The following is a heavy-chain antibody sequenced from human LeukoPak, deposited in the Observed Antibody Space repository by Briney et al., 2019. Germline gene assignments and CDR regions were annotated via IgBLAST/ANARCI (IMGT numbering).Heavy chain of an antibody. Sequence: PGGSLRHSRAAPGFTPRSSWMNWVRPAPGKGLEWVANIKQDGSERYYVDSVKCRFTISRDNAKNSLYLQMNSLRAEDTAVYYCARSRYGDYWGQGTLVTVSP. CDR3: ARSRYGDY. J-gene: IGHJ4*02. D-gene: IGHD5-18*01. CDR2: IKQDGSER. V-gene: IGHV3-7*01. CDR1: GFTPRSSW.